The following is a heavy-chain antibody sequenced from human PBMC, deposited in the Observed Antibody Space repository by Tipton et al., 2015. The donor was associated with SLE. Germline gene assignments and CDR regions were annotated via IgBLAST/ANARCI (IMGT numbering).Heavy chain of an antibody. CDR2: INRSGST. J-gene: IGHJ6*02. V-gene: IGHV4-34*01. CDR1: GGSFSGYY. D-gene: IGHD2-15*01. CDR3: TRGPYCSVDSCYRGMDV. Sequence: TLSLTCAVYGGSFSGYYWSWIRQPPGKGLEWIGEINRSGSTNYNPSLKSRVTISVDTSKNQFSLNLRSVTAADTAVYYCTRGPYCSVDSCYRGMDVWGQGTTVTVSS.